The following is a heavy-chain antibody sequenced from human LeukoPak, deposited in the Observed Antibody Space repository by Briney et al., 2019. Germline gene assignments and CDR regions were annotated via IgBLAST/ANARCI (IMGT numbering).Heavy chain of an antibody. CDR2: INSDGSST. Sequence: GGSLTLSCAASGFTFSSYWMHWVRQAPGKGLVWVSRINSDGSSTSCADSEEGRFTLSRDRAKHTLYLQKNSLSADETAVYCCASRVWFGELVNWFDPWGQGTLVTVSS. CDR3: ASRVWFGELVNWFDP. V-gene: IGHV3-74*01. J-gene: IGHJ5*02. D-gene: IGHD3-10*01. CDR1: GFTFSSYW.